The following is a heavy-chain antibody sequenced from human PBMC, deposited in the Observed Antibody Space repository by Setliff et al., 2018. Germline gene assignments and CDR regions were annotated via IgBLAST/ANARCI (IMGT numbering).Heavy chain of an antibody. Sequence: ASVKVSCKASGGTFSIYAISWVRQAPGQGLEWMGGIIPILGIANYAQKFQGRVTNTADKSTSTAYMELSSLRSGDTAVYYCACKSGELSFHPYYYYYYMDVWGKGTTVTVSS. CDR2: IIPILGIA. V-gene: IGHV1-69*10. CDR3: ACKSGELSFHPYYYYYYMDV. D-gene: IGHD3-16*02. CDR1: GGTFSIYA. J-gene: IGHJ6*03.